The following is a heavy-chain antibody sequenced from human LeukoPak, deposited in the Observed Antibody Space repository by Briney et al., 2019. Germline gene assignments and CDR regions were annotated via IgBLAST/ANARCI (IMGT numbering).Heavy chain of an antibody. D-gene: IGHD3-3*02. CDR1: GFTFSSYG. V-gene: IGHV3-33*06. CDR2: IWYDGSNK. CDR3: AKDASIFGVVTLNWFDS. J-gene: IGHJ5*01. Sequence: PGGSLRLSCAASGFTFSSYGMHCVRQAPGKGLEWVAVIWYDGSNKYYADSVKGRFTISRDNSKNTLYLQMNSLRAEDTAVYYCAKDASIFGVVTLNWFDSWGQGTLVTVSS.